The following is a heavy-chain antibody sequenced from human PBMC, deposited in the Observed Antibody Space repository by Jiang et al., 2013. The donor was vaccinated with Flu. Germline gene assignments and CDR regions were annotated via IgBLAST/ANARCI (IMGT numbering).Heavy chain of an antibody. CDR1: GYIFSSFW. D-gene: IGHD3-10*01. CDR2: IDPSDSYT. Sequence: SGAEVKQPGESLRISCKGSGYIFSSFWITWVRQVPGKGLEWMGRIDPSDSYTDYSASFRGHVTMSADKSIATAYLQWSSLEASDSATYYCARHPPFYYGSGRYYPLDVWGQGTTVTVTS. CDR3: ARHPPFYYGSGRYYPLDV. V-gene: IGHV5-10-1*01. J-gene: IGHJ6*02.